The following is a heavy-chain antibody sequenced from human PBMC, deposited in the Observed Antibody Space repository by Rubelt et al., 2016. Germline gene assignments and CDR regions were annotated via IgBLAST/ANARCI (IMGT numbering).Heavy chain of an antibody. CDR1: GGSISSSIYY. V-gene: IGHV4-39*01. D-gene: IGHD3-22*01. CDR3: ARHSGWGYYYDSRTPGADAFDI. J-gene: IGHJ3*02. Sequence: QLQLQESGPGLVKPSGTLSLTCTVSGGSISSSIYYWGWIRQPPGKGLEWIGSIYYSGSTYYNPSLKSRVTISVDTSKNQFSLKLSSGTAEDTAVDYCARHSGWGYYYDSRTPGADAFDIWGQGTMVTVSS. CDR2: IYYSGST.